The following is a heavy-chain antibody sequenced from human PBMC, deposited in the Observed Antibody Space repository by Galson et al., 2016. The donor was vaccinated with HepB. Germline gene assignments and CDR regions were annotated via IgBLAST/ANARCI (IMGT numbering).Heavy chain of an antibody. CDR1: GFTFSNHW. D-gene: IGHD3-10*01. Sequence: SLRLSCAASGFTFSNHWMTWVRQAPGKGLEWVANIKQDGGENYYVDSVKGRLTISRDNAKNSLYLQRSNLRAEDTAVYYCARGAGAGYWGQGTLVTVSS. J-gene: IGHJ4*02. CDR3: ARGAGAGY. V-gene: IGHV3-7*03. CDR2: IKQDGGEN.